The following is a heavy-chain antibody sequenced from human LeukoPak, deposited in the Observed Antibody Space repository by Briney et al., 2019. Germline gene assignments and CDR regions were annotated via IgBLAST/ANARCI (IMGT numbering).Heavy chain of an antibody. Sequence: ASVNLSLNFSGYTLTEISMHWGRQRPATGNGREGGFDTEDGGTIYEQKFHGRVTMTEDTSTDKAYMELRSLRSEDKAAYYYETLRWDYWGQGTLVTVSS. J-gene: IGHJ4*02. V-gene: IGHV1-24*01. CDR2: FDTEDGGT. CDR3: ETLRWDY. CDR1: GYTLTEIS. D-gene: IGHD4-23*01.